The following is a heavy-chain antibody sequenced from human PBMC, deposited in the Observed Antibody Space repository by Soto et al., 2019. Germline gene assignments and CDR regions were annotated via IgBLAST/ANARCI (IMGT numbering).Heavy chain of an antibody. V-gene: IGHV3-33*01. D-gene: IGHD3-3*01. CDR1: GFTFSSYG. CDR2: IWYDGSNK. J-gene: IGHJ4*02. CDR3: AREFWSGPFDY. Sequence: QVQLVESWGGVVQPGRSLRLSCAASGFTFSSYGMHWVRQAPGKGLEWVAVIWYDGSNKYNADSVKGRFTISRDNSKNTLYLQMNSLRAEDTAVYYCAREFWSGPFDYWGQGTLVTVSS.